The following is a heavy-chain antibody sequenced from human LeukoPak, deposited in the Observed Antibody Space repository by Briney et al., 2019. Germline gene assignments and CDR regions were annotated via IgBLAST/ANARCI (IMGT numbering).Heavy chain of an antibody. CDR3: ARAVIVVAAATRRNWFDP. D-gene: IGHD2-15*01. CDR2: INHSGIT. Sequence: SETLSLTCTVSGGSISSYYWSWIRQPPGKGLEWIGEINHSGITDYNPSLRSRVTISVDTSKNQFSLKLSSVTAADTAIYYCARAVIVVAAATRRNWFDPWGQGTLVTVSS. V-gene: IGHV4-34*01. J-gene: IGHJ5*02. CDR1: GGSISSYY.